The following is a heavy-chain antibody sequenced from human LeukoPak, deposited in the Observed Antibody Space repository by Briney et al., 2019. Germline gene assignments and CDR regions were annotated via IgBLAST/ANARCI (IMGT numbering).Heavy chain of an antibody. Sequence: GSLRLSCAASGLTFSSYSMNWVRQPPGKGLEWIGEIYHGGSTNYNPSLKSRVTISVDTSKNQFSLKLNSVTAADTAVYYCARGFATMVRGVVLDFWGQGTLVTVSS. J-gene: IGHJ4*02. CDR2: IYHGGST. CDR1: GLTFSSYS. D-gene: IGHD3-10*01. CDR3: ARGFATMVRGVVLDF. V-gene: IGHV4-34*01.